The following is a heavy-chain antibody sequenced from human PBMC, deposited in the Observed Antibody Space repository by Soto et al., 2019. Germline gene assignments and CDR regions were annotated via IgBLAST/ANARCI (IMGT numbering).Heavy chain of an antibody. Sequence: QVQLVQSGAEVKKPGSSVKVSCKASGGTFSSYAISRVRQAPGQGLEWMGGIIPIFGTADYAQKFQGRVTIAEDESTSAAYMELGSMRSEDTAVDYCARESSGVVPPNWFDPWGQGTLVTVSS. CDR3: ARESSGVVPPNWFDP. J-gene: IGHJ5*02. CDR2: IIPIFGTA. CDR1: GGTFSSYA. V-gene: IGHV1-69*01. D-gene: IGHD2-15*01.